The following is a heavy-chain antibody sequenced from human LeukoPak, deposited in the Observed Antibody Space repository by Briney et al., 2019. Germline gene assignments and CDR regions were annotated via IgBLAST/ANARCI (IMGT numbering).Heavy chain of an antibody. CDR1: GGSFSGYY. V-gene: IGHV4-34*01. Sequence: SETLSLTCAVYGGSFSGYYWSWIRQPPGKGLEWIGEINHSGSTNYNPSLKSRVTISVDTSKNQFSLKLSSVTAADTAVYYCARDARGYGSGSYYNLDYWGQGTLVTVSS. CDR2: INHSGST. J-gene: IGHJ4*02. CDR3: ARDARGYGSGSYYNLDY. D-gene: IGHD3-10*01.